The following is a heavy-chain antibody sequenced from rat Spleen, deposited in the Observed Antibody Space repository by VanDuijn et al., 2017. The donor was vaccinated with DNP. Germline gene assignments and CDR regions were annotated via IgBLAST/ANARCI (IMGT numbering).Heavy chain of an antibody. CDR1: GFTFNNHW. J-gene: IGHJ1*01. D-gene: IGHD1-6*01. V-gene: IGHV5-31*01. CDR2: ITNTGGST. CDR3: TRKYTTDYYWYFDF. Sequence: EVQLVESGGGLVQPGRSLKLSCVASGFTFNNHWMTWIRQAPGKGLEWIASITNTGGSTYYQDSVKGRFTISRDNAESTLYLQMNSLSSEDTATYYCTRKYTTDYYWYFDFWGPGTMVTVSS.